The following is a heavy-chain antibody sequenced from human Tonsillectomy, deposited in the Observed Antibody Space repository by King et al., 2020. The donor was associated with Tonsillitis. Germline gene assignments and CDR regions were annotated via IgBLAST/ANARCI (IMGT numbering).Heavy chain of an antibody. CDR3: ARNYYYGSGSYYGLSDAFDI. V-gene: IGHV3-74*01. J-gene: IGHJ3*02. CDR2: IKSDGSST. CDR1: GVTFSRYW. D-gene: IGHD3-10*01. Sequence: VQLVESGGGLVQPGGSLRLSCAASGVTFSRYWMHWVRQAPGKGLVWVSRIKSDGSSTNYADSVKGRFTMSRDNAKNTLYLQMNSLRVEDTAVYYCARNYYYGSGSYYGLSDAFDIWGQGTMVTVSS.